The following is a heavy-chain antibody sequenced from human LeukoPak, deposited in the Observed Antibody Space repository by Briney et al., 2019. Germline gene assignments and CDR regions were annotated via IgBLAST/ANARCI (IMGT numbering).Heavy chain of an antibody. J-gene: IGHJ6*03. CDR3: ARGRNYSVSGHPLYYSYYFYMDV. Sequence: GASVKVSCKASGYTFTSHGIIWVRQAPGQGLEWMGWISAYNGDTDYAQKLQDRVTMTTDSSTTTAYMELRSLRSDDTAVYYCARGRNYSVSGHPLYYSYYFYMDVWGKGTTVTVSS. D-gene: IGHD3-10*01. CDR2: ISAYNGDT. CDR1: GYTFTSHG. V-gene: IGHV1-18*01.